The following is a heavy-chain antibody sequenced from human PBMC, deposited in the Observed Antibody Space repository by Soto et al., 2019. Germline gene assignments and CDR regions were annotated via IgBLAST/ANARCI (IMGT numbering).Heavy chain of an antibody. CDR1: GGSISSSSYY. V-gene: IGHV4-39*01. CDR3: ATLWFGEGNY. CDR2: IYYSGST. J-gene: IGHJ4*02. D-gene: IGHD3-10*01. Sequence: QLQLQESGPGLVKPSETLSLTCTVSGGSISSSSYYWGWIRQPPGKGLEWIGSIYYSGSTYDNPSFKSRVTISVDTSKNQFSLKLSSVTAAATAVYYCATLWFGEGNYWGQGTLVTVSS.